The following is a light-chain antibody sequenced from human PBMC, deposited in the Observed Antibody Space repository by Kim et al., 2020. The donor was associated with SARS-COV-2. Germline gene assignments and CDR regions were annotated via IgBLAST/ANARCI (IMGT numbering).Light chain of an antibody. V-gene: IGLV3-1*01. Sequence: VSPGQTASITCSGDKLGDKYACWYQQEPGQSPVLGSYQDSKRPSGIPERFSGSNSGNTATLTISGTQAMDEADYYCQAWDSSTAVFGGGTQLTVL. CDR3: QAWDSSTAV. CDR2: QDS. J-gene: IGLJ2*01. CDR1: KLGDKY.